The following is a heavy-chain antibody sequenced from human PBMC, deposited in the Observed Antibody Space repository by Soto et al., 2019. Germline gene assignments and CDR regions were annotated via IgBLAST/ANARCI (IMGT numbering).Heavy chain of an antibody. CDR2: IIPVFGTA. D-gene: IGHD3-9*01. V-gene: IGHV1-69*01. Sequence: QVQLVQSGAEVKKPGSSVKVSCKASGGTFSSYAISWVRQAPGQGLEWMGGIIPVFGTANYAQKFQGRVTITADESTSTAYKELSSLRSEDTAVYYCGRGRDDILTGLPVYYYYGMDVWGQGTTVTVSS. CDR1: GGTFSSYA. J-gene: IGHJ6*02. CDR3: GRGRDDILTGLPVYYYYGMDV.